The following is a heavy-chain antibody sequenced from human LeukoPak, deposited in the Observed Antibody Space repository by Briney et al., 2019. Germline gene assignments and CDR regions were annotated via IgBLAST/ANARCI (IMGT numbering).Heavy chain of an antibody. CDR3: ARVTTVTSDAFDI. V-gene: IGHV3-21*01. D-gene: IGHD4-17*01. Sequence: PGGSLRLSCAASGFTFSIYSMTWVRQAPGKGLGWVSSISSSSSYIYYADSVKGRFTISRDNAKNSLYLQMNSLRAEDTAVYYCARVTTVTSDAFDIWGQGTMVTVSS. CDR2: ISSSSSYI. CDR1: GFTFSIYS. J-gene: IGHJ3*02.